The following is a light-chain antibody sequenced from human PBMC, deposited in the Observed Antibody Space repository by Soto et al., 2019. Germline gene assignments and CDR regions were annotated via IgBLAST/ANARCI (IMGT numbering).Light chain of an antibody. CDR3: QQYNTYSTWT. CDR2: KAS. V-gene: IGKV1-5*03. J-gene: IGKJ1*01. CDR1: QSTSIW. Sequence: DIQMTQSPSTLSASVGDRVTITCRASQSTSIWLAWYQQKPGKAPKLLIYKASSLESGVPSRFSGSGSGTEFTLTISSLQPDDFATYYCQQYNTYSTWTFGQGTKV.